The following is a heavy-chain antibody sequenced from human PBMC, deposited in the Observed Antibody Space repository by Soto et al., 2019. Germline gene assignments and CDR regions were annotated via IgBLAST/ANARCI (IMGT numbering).Heavy chain of an antibody. D-gene: IGHD3-3*01. CDR1: GGTFSSYA. CDR3: ARGAYYDFWTTPGNWFDP. J-gene: IGHJ5*02. V-gene: IGHV1-69*12. Sequence: QVQLVQSGAEVKKPGSSVKVSCKASGGTFSSYAISWVRQAPGQGLEWMGGIIPIFGTANYAQKFQGRVTITADESTSTAYMELSSLRSEDTAVYYCARGAYYDFWTTPGNWFDPWGQGTLVTVSS. CDR2: IIPIFGTA.